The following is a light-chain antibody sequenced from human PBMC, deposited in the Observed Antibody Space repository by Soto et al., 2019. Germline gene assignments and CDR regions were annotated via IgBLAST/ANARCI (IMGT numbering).Light chain of an antibody. Sequence: SYELTQPLSVSVALGQTARITCGGNNIGSKNAHWYQQKPGQAPVLGIYRDSNRPSGIPERFSGSNSVNTATLTISRAQAGDEAYYYCQVWDSSTVVFGGGTKLTVL. V-gene: IGLV3-9*01. CDR2: RDS. J-gene: IGLJ2*01. CDR1: NIGSKN. CDR3: QVWDSSTVV.